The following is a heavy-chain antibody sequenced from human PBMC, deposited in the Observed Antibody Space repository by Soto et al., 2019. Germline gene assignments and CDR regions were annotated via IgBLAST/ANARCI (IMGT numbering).Heavy chain of an antibody. CDR2: IIPIFGTA. CDR3: VRAVPLDYGDSYFDY. D-gene: IGHD4-17*01. V-gene: IGHV1-69*12. Sequence: QVQLVQSGAEVKKPGSSVKVSCKASGGTFSSYAISWVRQAPGQGLEWMGGIIPIFGTANYAQKFQGRVTITADESTSTAYMELSSLRSEDTAVYYGVRAVPLDYGDSYFDYWGQGTLVTVSS. CDR1: GGTFSSYA. J-gene: IGHJ4*02.